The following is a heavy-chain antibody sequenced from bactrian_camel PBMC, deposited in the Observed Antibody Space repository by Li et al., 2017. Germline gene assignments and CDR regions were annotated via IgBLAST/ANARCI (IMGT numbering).Heavy chain of an antibody. D-gene: IGHD3*01. CDR2: IRRDDLT. J-gene: IGHJ4*01. Sequence: VQLVESGGNLVQPGGSLRLSCAPSGLSVSDFSMAWFRQSPGKEREAVAAIRRDDLTAYTDSVKGRFTISKDNAKNTLYLQMNSLIPEDTAIYYCAATVSLSDVCSTDRSSYNYWGQGT. CDR3: AATVSLSDVCSTDRSSYNY. CDR1: GLSVSDFS. V-gene: IGHV3S67*01.